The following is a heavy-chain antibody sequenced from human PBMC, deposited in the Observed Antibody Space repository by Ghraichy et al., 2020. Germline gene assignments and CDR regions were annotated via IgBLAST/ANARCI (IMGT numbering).Heavy chain of an antibody. V-gene: IGHV4/OR15-8*01. J-gene: IGHJ4*02. CDR1: GASISSRHW. CDR2: VSYSGFP. Sequence: ESLNISCAVYGASISSRHWWSWVRQPPGRGLEWIGEVSYSGFPKYNPSLLGRVTISADMSKNHFSLDLRSVTAADAAVYYCAKEGPREEGLLAYWGQGIQVTVSS. CDR3: AKEGPREEGLLAY. D-gene: IGHD2-21*01.